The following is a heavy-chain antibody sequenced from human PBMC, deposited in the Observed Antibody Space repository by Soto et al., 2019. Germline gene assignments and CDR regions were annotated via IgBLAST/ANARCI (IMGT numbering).Heavy chain of an antibody. V-gene: IGHV4-61*01. Sequence: QVQLQESGPGLVKPSETLSLTCAVSGGSVVSHPYYWSWIRQPPGTGLEWIGYVAYTGTTNYNPSLNSGVIISVDTSKTQVSLKLTSVTAADTDVYYCAMAGNYRYFDYWGQVILVTVSS. CDR3: AMAGNYRYFDY. CDR1: GGSVVSHPYY. CDR2: VAYTGTT. J-gene: IGHJ4*02. D-gene: IGHD1-7*01.